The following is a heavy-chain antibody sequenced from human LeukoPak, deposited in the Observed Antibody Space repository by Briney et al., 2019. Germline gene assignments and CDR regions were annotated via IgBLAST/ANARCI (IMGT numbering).Heavy chain of an antibody. D-gene: IGHD5-24*01. CDR2: IYYSGST. V-gene: IGHV4-39*01. CDR3: ARRPATLSFDY. Sequence: PETLSLTCTVSGGSISSSSYYWGWIRQPPGKGLEWIGSIYYSGSTYYNPSLKSRVTISVDTSKNQFSLKLSSVTAADTAVYYCARRPATLSFDYWGQGTLVTVSS. J-gene: IGHJ4*02. CDR1: GGSISSSSYY.